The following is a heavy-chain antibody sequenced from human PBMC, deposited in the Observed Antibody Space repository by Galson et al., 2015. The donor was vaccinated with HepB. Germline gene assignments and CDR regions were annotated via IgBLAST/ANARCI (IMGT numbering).Heavy chain of an antibody. CDR3: ARHEGYYGSGNPPGYYYGMDV. D-gene: IGHD3-10*01. CDR1: GGSISSYY. J-gene: IGHJ6*02. CDR2: IYYSGST. V-gene: IGHV4-59*08. Sequence: SETLSLTCTVSGGSISSYYWSWIRQPPGKGLEWIGYIYYSGSTNYNPSLKSRVTISVDTSKNQFSLKLSSVTAADTAVYYCARHEGYYGSGNPPGYYYGMDVWGQGTTVTVSS.